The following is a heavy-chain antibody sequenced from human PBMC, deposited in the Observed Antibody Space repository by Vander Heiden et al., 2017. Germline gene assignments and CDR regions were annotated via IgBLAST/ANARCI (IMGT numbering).Heavy chain of an antibody. V-gene: IGHV3-30-3*01. Sequence: QVQLVESGGGVVQPGMSLRLSCAASGFTFSSYAIHWVRQAPGKGLEWVAVISYDGNYKYYADSVKGRFTISRDNSKNTVYVQMNSLRAEDTALYYCARKESGPLDYWGQGTLVTVSS. CDR2: ISYDGNYK. J-gene: IGHJ4*02. CDR3: ARKESGPLDY. CDR1: GFTFSSYA. D-gene: IGHD6-25*01.